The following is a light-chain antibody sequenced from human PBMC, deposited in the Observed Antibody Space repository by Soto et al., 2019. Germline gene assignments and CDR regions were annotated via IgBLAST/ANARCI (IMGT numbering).Light chain of an antibody. CDR1: HDISTY. J-gene: IGKJ4*01. Sequence: DIQMTQSPSSLSAAVGDRVTITCRASHDISTYLCWYQQRPGKAPKPLMYSASILQSGVPPRFSGSGSGTDFTLTISSLQPEDIATYYCQQSFNTLTFGGGTKVEIK. V-gene: IGKV1-39*01. CDR2: SAS. CDR3: QQSFNTLT.